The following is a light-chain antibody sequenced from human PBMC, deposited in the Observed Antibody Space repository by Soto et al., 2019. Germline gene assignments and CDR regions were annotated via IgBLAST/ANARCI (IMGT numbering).Light chain of an antibody. V-gene: IGLV1-40*01. CDR3: QSYDSSLSVV. Sequence: QAVVAQPPSVSGAPGQRATISCTGSSSNIGAGYDVHWYQQLPGTAPKLLIYGNSNRPSGVPDRFSGSKSDTSASLAITGLQAEDEADYYCQSYDSSLSVVFGGGTKLTVL. CDR2: GNS. CDR1: SSNIGAGYD. J-gene: IGLJ2*01.